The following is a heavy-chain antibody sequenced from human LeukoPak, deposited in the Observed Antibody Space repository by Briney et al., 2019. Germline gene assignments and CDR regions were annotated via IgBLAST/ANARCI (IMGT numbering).Heavy chain of an antibody. CDR1: GFTLSMYW. D-gene: IGHD6-19*01. V-gene: IGHV3-74*01. CDR3: ATKQWLAPPPDS. CDR2: INTEGTVT. J-gene: IGHJ4*02. Sequence: GGSLTLSCAVSGFTLSMYWTLWVRQAPGKGLESVSRINTEGTVTTYADSVKGRFTVSRDNADNTMFLQMNSVRDEDTAVYYCATKQWLAPPPDSWGQGTPVTVSS.